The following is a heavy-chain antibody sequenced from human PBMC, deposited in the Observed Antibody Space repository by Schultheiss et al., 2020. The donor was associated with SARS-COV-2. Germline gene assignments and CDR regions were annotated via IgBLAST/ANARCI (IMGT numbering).Heavy chain of an antibody. CDR2: IYTSGST. V-gene: IGHV4-61*02. Sequence: SETLSLTCTVSGGSISSGGYYWSWIRQPDGKGLEWIGSIYTSGSTNYNPSLKSRVTMSVDTSKNQFSLKLSSVTAADTAVYYCARDSRGFFLTDYYYGMDVWGQGTTVTVSS. D-gene: IGHD3-9*01. J-gene: IGHJ6*02. CDR1: GGSISSGGYY. CDR3: ARDSRGFFLTDYYYGMDV.